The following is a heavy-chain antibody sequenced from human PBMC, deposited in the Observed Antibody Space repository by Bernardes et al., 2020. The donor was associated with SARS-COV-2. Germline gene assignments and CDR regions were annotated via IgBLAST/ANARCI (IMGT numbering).Heavy chain of an antibody. CDR2: IRFDGTNT. CDR1: GFTFGSYG. J-gene: IGHJ4*02. CDR3: AKELNWNHFDY. D-gene: IGHD1-20*01. Sequence: GGSLRLSCAASGFTFGSYGVTWVRQAPGKGLEWVAFIRFDGTNTYYADSVKGRFTISRDNSKNTLYLQMNSLRTEDTAVYYCAKELNWNHFDYWGQGSLVTGSS. V-gene: IGHV3-30*02.